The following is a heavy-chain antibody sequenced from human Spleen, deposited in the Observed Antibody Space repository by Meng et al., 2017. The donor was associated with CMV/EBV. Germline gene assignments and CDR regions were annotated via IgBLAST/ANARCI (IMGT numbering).Heavy chain of an antibody. V-gene: IGHV3-23*01. CDR2: ISGSGGST. Sequence: GVTISSYAMSWVRQAPGKGLVWVSAISGSGGSTYYADSVKGRFTISRDNSKNTLYLQMNSLRAEDTAVYYCAKGYSSGWYFNWFDPWGQGTLVTVSS. CDR1: GVTISSYA. CDR3: AKGYSSGWYFNWFDP. D-gene: IGHD6-19*01. J-gene: IGHJ5*02.